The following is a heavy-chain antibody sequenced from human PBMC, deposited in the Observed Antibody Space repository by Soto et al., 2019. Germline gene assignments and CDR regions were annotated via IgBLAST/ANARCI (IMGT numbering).Heavy chain of an antibody. J-gene: IGHJ4*02. V-gene: IGHV1-18*01. CDR3: ARGRYGDY. CDR1: GYTFTRYG. CDR2: ISAHNGNT. D-gene: IGHD1-1*01. Sequence: QVDLVQSGAEVKKPGASVKVSCKASGYTFTRYGITWVRQAPGQGLEWMGWISAHNGNTDYAQKLQGRVIVTRDTSTSTAYTELRSLRSDDTAVYYCARGRYGDYWGQGVLVTVSS.